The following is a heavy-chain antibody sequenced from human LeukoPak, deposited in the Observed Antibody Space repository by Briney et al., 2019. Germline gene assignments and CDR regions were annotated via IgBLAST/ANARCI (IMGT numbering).Heavy chain of an antibody. CDR2: MNPNSGNT. V-gene: IGHV1-8*03. CDR1: GYTFTSYD. Sequence: VASVKVSCKASGYTFTSYDINWVRQATGQGLEWMGWMNPNSGNTGYAQKFQGRVTITRNTSISTAYMELSSLRSEDTVVYYCARGRGSSWYRWFDPWGQGTLVTVSS. D-gene: IGHD6-13*01. CDR3: ARGRGSSWYRWFDP. J-gene: IGHJ5*02.